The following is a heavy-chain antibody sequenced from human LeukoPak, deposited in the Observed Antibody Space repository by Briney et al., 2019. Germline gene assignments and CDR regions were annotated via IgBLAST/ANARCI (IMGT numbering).Heavy chain of an antibody. D-gene: IGHD1-1*01. CDR2: IYSGGST. J-gene: IGHJ4*02. CDR1: GFIASGNY. CDR3: ARVEGYGYSIY. Sequence: GGSLRLSCAASGFIASGNYMTWVRQAPGKGLEWVSVIYSGGSTYYSDSVKGRFPISRDNSKNTLYLQMNSLRVEDTAVYYCARVEGYGYSIYWGQGTLVSVSS. V-gene: IGHV3-66*01.